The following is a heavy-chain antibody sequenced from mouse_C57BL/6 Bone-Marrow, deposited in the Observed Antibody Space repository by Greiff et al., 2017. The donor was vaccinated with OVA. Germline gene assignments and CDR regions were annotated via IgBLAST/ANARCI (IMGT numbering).Heavy chain of an antibody. J-gene: IGHJ4*01. Sequence: VHLVESGSELRSPGSSVKLSCKDFDSEVFPIAYMSWVRQKPGHGFEWIGGILPSIGRTIYGEKFEDKATLDADTLSNTAYLELNSLTSEDSAIYYCARGDYYGYAMDYWGQGTSVTVSS. CDR3: ARGDYYGYAMDY. CDR2: ILPSIGRT. V-gene: IGHV15-2*01. CDR1: DSEVFPIAY. D-gene: IGHD1-1*01.